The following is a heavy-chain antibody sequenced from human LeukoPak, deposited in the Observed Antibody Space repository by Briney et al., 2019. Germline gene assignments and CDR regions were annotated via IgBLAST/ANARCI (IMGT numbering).Heavy chain of an antibody. Sequence: ASVNVSCKASGGTFSSYAISWVRQAPGQGLEWMGGIIPIFGTANYAQKFQGRVTITADESTSTAYMELSSLRSEDTAVYYCAREAGAKIGYWGQGTLVTVSS. D-gene: IGHD1-26*01. J-gene: IGHJ4*02. CDR3: AREAGAKIGY. V-gene: IGHV1-69*01. CDR2: IIPIFGTA. CDR1: GGTFSSYA.